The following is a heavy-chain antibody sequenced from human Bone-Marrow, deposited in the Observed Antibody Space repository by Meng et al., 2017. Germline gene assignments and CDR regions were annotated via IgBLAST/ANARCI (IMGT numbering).Heavy chain of an antibody. CDR1: GFTFSRHA. CDR2: ISGSGGST. D-gene: IGHD3-22*01. V-gene: IGHV3-23*01. Sequence: GGSLRLSCAASGFTFSRHAMNWFRQAPGKGLEWVSAISGSGGSTYYADSVKGRFTISRDNSKNTLYLQMNSLRAEDTAVYYCAKKYYYDSSGYYYGYYFDYWGQGTLVTVSS. CDR3: AKKYYYDSSGYYYGYYFDY. J-gene: IGHJ4*02.